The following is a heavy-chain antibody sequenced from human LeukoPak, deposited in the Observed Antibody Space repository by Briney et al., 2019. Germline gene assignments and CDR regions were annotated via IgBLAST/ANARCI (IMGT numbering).Heavy chain of an antibody. D-gene: IGHD3-22*01. Sequence: SETLSLTCTVSGASISGSYWNWVRQPPGRGLEWIGYVYSSGSTDYNPSLKSRVAISVDASKNQFSLKLTYVPAADTAVYYCANSYDSKIVPFENWGQGALVTVSS. V-gene: IGHV4-4*09. CDR1: GASISGSY. CDR2: VYSSGST. J-gene: IGHJ4*02. CDR3: ANSYDSKIVPFEN.